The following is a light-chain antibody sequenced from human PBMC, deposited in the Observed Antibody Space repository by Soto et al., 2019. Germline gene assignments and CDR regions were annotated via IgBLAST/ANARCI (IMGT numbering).Light chain of an antibody. J-gene: IGLJ1*01. Sequence: QSVLTQPASVSGSPGQSITISCTGTSSVVGSYNLVSWYQHHPGKAPKLMIYEGSKRPSGVSNRFSGSKSGNTASLTISGLQADYEADYYCCSFAGSSTYVFGTGTEVTVL. CDR2: EGS. V-gene: IGLV2-23*01. CDR1: SSVVGSYNL. CDR3: CSFAGSSTYV.